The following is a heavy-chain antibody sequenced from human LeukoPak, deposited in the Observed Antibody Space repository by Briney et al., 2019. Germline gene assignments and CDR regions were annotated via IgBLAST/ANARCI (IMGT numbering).Heavy chain of an antibody. D-gene: IGHD3-10*01. J-gene: IGHJ4*02. CDR3: ARIYYFGDNNWRYFDN. V-gene: IGHV3-7*01. Sequence: GGSLRLSCAASGFTFNSYWMSWVRQAPGKGLEWVANIDPDGSEKQYGDSVKGRFTASRDNAKNSLYLQMNSLRAEDTAIYYCARIYYFGDNNWRYFDNWGQGTLVTVSS. CDR2: IDPDGSEK. CDR1: GFTFNSYW.